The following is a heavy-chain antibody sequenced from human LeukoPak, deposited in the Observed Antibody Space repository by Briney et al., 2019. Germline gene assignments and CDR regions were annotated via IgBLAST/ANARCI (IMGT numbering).Heavy chain of an antibody. J-gene: IGHJ4*02. CDR2: INHSGST. CDR1: GGSISSYY. CDR3: ARAITGESHSVY. D-gene: IGHD7-27*01. V-gene: IGHV4-34*01. Sequence: SETLSLTCTVSGGSISSYYWSWIRQPPGKGLEWIGEINHSGSTNYNPSLKSRVTISVDTSKNQFSLKLSSVTAADTAVYYCARAITGESHSVYWGQGTLVTVSS.